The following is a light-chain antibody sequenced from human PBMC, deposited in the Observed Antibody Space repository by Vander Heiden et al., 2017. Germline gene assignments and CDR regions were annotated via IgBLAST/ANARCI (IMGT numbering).Light chain of an antibody. V-gene: IGKV1-39*01. CDR3: QQSDSTLRT. CDR1: QSISSY. CDR2: AAS. J-gene: IGKJ1*01. Sequence: DIQMTQSPSSLSEAAGDRFTITCRASQSISSYLHWYQQKPGKAPKLLIYAASRLQSGVPSRFSGSGSGTDFTLTISSLQPEDFATYYCQQSDSTLRTFGEGTKVEIK.